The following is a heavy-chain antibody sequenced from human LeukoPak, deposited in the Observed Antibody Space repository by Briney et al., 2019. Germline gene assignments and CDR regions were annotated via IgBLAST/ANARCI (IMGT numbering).Heavy chain of an antibody. CDR3: AKDFSYYYDSSGYYGYFDL. CDR2: ISWNSGSI. Sequence: PGRSLRLSCAASGFTFDDYAMHWVRQAPGKGLEWVSGISWNSGSIGYADSVKGRFTISRDNAKNSLYLQMNSLRAEDMALYYCAKDFSYYYDSSGYYGYFDLWGRGTLVTVSS. J-gene: IGHJ2*01. CDR1: GFTFDDYA. V-gene: IGHV3-9*03. D-gene: IGHD3-22*01.